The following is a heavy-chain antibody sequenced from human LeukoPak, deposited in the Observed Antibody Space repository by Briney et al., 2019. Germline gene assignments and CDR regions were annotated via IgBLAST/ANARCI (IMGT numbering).Heavy chain of an antibody. CDR3: ATARSGDNWFDP. Sequence: ASVKVSCKASGYTFTCYYMHWVRQAPGQGLEWMGIINPSGGSTSYAQKFQGRVTMTEDTSTDTAYMELSSLRSEDTAVYYCATARSGDNWFDPWGQGTLVTVSS. V-gene: IGHV1-46*01. D-gene: IGHD2-15*01. CDR1: GYTFTCYY. CDR2: INPSGGST. J-gene: IGHJ5*02.